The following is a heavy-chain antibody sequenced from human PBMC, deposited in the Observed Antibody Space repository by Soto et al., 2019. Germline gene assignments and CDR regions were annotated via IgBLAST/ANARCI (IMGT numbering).Heavy chain of an antibody. CDR3: ATEEGLAVAGRPYYYYGMDV. V-gene: IGHV1-69*01. CDR1: GGTFSSYA. J-gene: IGHJ6*02. CDR2: IIPIFGTA. Sequence: QVQLVQSGAEVKKPGSSVKVSCKASGGTFSSYAISWVRQAPGQGLEWMGGIIPIFGTANYAQKFQGRVTITADESTSTAYMEGSSLRSEDTAVYYCATEEGLAVAGRPYYYYGMDVWGRGTTVTVSS. D-gene: IGHD6-19*01.